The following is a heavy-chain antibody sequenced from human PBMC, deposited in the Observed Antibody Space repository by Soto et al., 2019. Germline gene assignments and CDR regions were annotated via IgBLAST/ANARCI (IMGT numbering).Heavy chain of an antibody. Sequence: QVQLVQSGAEVKKPGDSVKVSCKASGYTFSSYDINWVRQATGQGLEWMGWMNPKSGHTGSAQKFQGRVTMTRDTSISTAYMELSSLRSEDTAIYYCARTDGDLDVWGQGTTVTVSS. V-gene: IGHV1-8*01. CDR2: MNPKSGHT. CDR1: GYTFSSYD. D-gene: IGHD4-17*01. CDR3: ARTDGDLDV. J-gene: IGHJ6*02.